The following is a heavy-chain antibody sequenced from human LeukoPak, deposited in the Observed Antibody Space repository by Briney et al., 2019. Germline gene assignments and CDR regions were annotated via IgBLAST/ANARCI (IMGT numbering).Heavy chain of an antibody. CDR2: ISSTNTYI. CDR1: GFDFSNYA. J-gene: IGHJ3*02. CDR3: ARDVGGGYYAFDI. Sequence: GGSLRLSCAASGFDFSNYATTWVRQAPGKGLEWVSSISSTNTYIYYADSLKGRFTISRDNAKNSLYLQMNSLRAEDTAVYYCARDVGGGYYAFDIWGQGTMVTVSS. D-gene: IGHD2-21*01. V-gene: IGHV3-21*01.